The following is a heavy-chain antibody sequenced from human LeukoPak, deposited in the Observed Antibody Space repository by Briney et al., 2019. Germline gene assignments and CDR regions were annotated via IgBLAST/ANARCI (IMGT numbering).Heavy chain of an antibody. CDR1: GGSISSYC. J-gene: IGHJ4*02. CDR2: IYTSGST. V-gene: IGHV4-4*07. Sequence: SETLSLTCTVSGGSISSYCWSWIRQPAGKGLEWIGRIYTSGSTNYNPSLKSRVTISVGTSKNQFSLKLNFVTAADTAVYYCARGGWFGELFFDHWGQGILVTVSS. CDR3: ARGGWFGELFFDH. D-gene: IGHD3-10*01.